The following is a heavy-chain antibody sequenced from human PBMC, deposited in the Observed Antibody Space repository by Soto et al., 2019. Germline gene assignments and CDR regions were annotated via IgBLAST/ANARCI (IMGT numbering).Heavy chain of an antibody. CDR2: IKSKTDGGTT. J-gene: IGHJ4*02. D-gene: IGHD2-15*01. V-gene: IGHV3-15*01. Sequence: GGSLRLSCADSGFTFNNAWMSWVRQAPGKGLEWVGRIKSKTDGGTTDYTAPVKGRFTISRDDSKNTVYLQMNSLTTEDTAVYYCAAHGYCRGGSPCNFFDYWGQGALVTVSS. CDR1: GFTFNNAW. CDR3: AAHGYCRGGSPCNFFDY.